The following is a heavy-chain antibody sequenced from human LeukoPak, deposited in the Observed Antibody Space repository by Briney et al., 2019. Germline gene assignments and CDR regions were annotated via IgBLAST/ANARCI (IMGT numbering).Heavy chain of an antibody. CDR1: GGTFSSYA. Sequence: ASVKVSCKASGGTFSSYAISWVRQAPGQGLEWMGGIIPIFGTANYAQKFQGRVTITADESTSTAYMELSSLRSEDTAVYYCARVGGLIDGFDIWGQGTMVTVSS. V-gene: IGHV1-69*13. CDR3: ARVGGLIDGFDI. J-gene: IGHJ3*02. CDR2: IIPIFGTA. D-gene: IGHD3-16*01.